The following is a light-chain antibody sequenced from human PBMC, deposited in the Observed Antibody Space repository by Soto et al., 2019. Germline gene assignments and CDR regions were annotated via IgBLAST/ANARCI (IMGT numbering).Light chain of an antibody. V-gene: IGKV3-20*01. CDR2: GAS. Sequence: EIVLTQSPVSLSLSPGQRATLSCRASQSVDATFFAWYQKKPGQAPRLLIQGASKRATGIPDRFSGSGSGTDFPLIISRLEPEDFAVYYCQQYMSSVTFGQGTKVEIK. J-gene: IGKJ1*01. CDR3: QQYMSSVT. CDR1: QSVDATF.